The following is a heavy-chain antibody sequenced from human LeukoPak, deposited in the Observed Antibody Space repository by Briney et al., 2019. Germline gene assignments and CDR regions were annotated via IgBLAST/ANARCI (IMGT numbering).Heavy chain of an antibody. V-gene: IGHV1-8*01. D-gene: IGHD4-17*01. CDR1: GYTFTSYD. CDR3: ARGPRDYPKSWFDP. CDR2: MNPNSGNT. Sequence: ASVKVSCKASGYTFTSYDINWVRQATGQGLEWMGWMNPNSGNTGYAQRSQGRVTMTRNTSITTAYMELSSLRSEDTAMYYCARGPRDYPKSWFDPWGQGTLVTVSS. J-gene: IGHJ5*02.